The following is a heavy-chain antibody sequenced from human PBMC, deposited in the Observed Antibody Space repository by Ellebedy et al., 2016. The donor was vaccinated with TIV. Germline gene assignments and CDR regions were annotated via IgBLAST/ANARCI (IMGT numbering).Heavy chain of an antibody. CDR1: GFTFSSYW. CDR2: IKQDGSEK. CDR3: AADTAKIDY. D-gene: IGHD5-18*01. J-gene: IGHJ4*02. Sequence: GGSLRLXCAASGFTFSSYWMSWVRQAPGKGLEWVANIKQDGSEKYYVDSVKGRFTISRDNSKNTLYLQMNSLRAEDTAVYYCAADTAKIDYWGQGTLVTVSS. V-gene: IGHV3-7*01.